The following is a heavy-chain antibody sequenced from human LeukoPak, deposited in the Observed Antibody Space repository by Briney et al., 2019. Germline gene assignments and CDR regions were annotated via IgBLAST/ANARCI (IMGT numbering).Heavy chain of an antibody. CDR2: ISGDGVGT. CDR3: TKGGWCDS. J-gene: IGHJ5*01. Sequence: PGGSLRLSCAGSGFTFDDFDMHWVRQGPGKGLEWVSFISGDGVGTSYADFAKGRFTISRDNTKNSLYLQMNSLTTEDTAFYFCTKGGWCDSWGQGTLVTVSS. CDR1: GFTFDDFD. V-gene: IGHV3-43*02.